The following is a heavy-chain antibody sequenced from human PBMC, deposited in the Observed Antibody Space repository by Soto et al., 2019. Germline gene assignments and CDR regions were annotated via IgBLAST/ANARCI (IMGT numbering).Heavy chain of an antibody. CDR3: AREGGNSGSDGMDV. J-gene: IGHJ6*02. Sequence: QPGGSLRLSCAASGFTFSSYEMNWVRQAPGKGLEWVSYISSSGSTIYYADSVKGRFTISRDNAKNSLYLQMNSLRAEDTAVYYCAREGGNSGSDGMDVWGQGTTVTV. V-gene: IGHV3-48*03. CDR1: GFTFSSYE. CDR2: ISSSGSTI. D-gene: IGHD2-21*02.